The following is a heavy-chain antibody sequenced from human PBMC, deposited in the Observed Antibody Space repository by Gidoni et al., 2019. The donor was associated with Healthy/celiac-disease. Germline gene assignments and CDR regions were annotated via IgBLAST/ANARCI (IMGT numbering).Heavy chain of an antibody. CDR1: GFTFSRYS. CDR2: ISSSSSYI. Sequence: EVQLVESGGGLVKPGGSLRLSCAASGFTFSRYSMNWVRQPPGKGREWVSSISSSSSYIYYADSVKGRFTISRDNAKNSLYLQMNSLRAEDTAVYYCARAREDIVVVPAAIDAGHYYGMDVWGQGTTVTVSS. V-gene: IGHV3-21*01. D-gene: IGHD2-2*02. J-gene: IGHJ6*02. CDR3: ARAREDIVVVPAAIDAGHYYGMDV.